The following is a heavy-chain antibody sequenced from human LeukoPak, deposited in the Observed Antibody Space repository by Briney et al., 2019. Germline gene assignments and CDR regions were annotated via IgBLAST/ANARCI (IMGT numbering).Heavy chain of an antibody. V-gene: IGHV4-59*01. CDR2: IYYSGST. J-gene: IGHJ4*02. CDR1: GGSISGYY. Sequence: SETLSLTCTVSGGSISGYYWSWIRQPPGKGLEWIGYIYYSGSTNYNPSLKSRVTISIDTSKNQFSLKLTSVTAADTAVYYCARDNGDYFDYWGQGTLVTVSS. D-gene: IGHD2-8*01. CDR3: ARDNGDYFDY.